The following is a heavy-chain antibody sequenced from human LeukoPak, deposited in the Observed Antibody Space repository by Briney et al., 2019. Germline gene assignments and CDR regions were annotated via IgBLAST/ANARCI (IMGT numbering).Heavy chain of an antibody. CDR2: IYYSGST. CDR3: AAAGSYGDLDY. CDR1: GGSISSYY. Sequence: SETLSLTCTVSGGSISSYYWSWIRQPPGKGLEWIGYIYYSGSTSNDPSLKNRVSISIDTSKNQFSLKLSSVTAADTALYYCAAAGSYGDLDYWGQGTLVTVSS. V-gene: IGHV4-59*01. D-gene: IGHD4-17*01. J-gene: IGHJ4*02.